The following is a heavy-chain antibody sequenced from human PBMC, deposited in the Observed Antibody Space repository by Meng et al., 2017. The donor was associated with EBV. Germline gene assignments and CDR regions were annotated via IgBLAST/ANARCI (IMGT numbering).Heavy chain of an antibody. Sequence: EMRLVGPGGGLVQPGGSLKLSCAASGFTFSGSAMHWVRQASGKGLEWVGRIRSKAKSYATAYAASVKGRFTISRDDSKNTAYLQMNSLKTEDTAVYYCTRMSSPLDYWGQGTLVTVSS. J-gene: IGHJ4*02. V-gene: IGHV3-73*02. CDR1: GFTFSGSA. CDR2: IRSKAKSYAT. D-gene: IGHD2-2*01. CDR3: TRMSSPLDY.